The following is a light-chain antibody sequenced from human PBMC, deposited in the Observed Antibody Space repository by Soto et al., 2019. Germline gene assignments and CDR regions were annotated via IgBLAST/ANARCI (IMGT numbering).Light chain of an antibody. V-gene: IGKV3-15*01. CDR1: QSVSSN. J-gene: IGKJ4*01. Sequence: EIVMTQSPATLSVPPGERATLSCRASQSVSSNLAWYQQKPGQAPRLLIYGASTRATGIPARFSGSGSGTEFTLTISSLQSEDFAVYYCQQYNKWPLTFGGGTRVEIK. CDR2: GAS. CDR3: QQYNKWPLT.